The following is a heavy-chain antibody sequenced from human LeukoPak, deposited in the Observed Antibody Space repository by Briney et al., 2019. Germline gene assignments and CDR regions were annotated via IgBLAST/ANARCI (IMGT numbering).Heavy chain of an antibody. CDR2: IAWHGGST. J-gene: IGHJ5*02. Sequence: GGSLRLPCAASGFTFDDYAMHWVRQAPGKGLEWVSLIAWHGGSTYYADSVKGRFTISRDNSKNSLYLQMNSLRPEDTAFYYCAKDGVVAALGDNWFDPWGQGTLVTVSS. CDR1: GFTFDDYA. CDR3: AKDGVVAALGDNWFDP. D-gene: IGHD2-15*01. V-gene: IGHV3-43D*03.